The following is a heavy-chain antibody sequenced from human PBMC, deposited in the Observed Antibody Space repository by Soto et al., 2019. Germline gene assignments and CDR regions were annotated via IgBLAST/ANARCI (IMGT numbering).Heavy chain of an antibody. V-gene: IGHV1-18*01. Sequence: ASVKVSCKASGYTFNAYGISWVRQAPGQGLEWLGWISGYNGYTTYAQNFQGRVTMTTDTSTGTAYVEMRSLRSDDTAVFYCARVPLPNCSGGTCQPWWFGPWGQGTLVTVSS. J-gene: IGHJ5*02. CDR2: ISGYNGYT. CDR3: ARVPLPNCSGGTCQPWWFGP. D-gene: IGHD2-15*01. CDR1: GYTFNAYG.